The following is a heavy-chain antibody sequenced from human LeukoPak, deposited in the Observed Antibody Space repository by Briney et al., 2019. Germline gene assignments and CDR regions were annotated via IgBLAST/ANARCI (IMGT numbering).Heavy chain of an antibody. CDR1: GGSFSGYY. Sequence: SETLSLTCAVYGGSFSGYYWSWIRQPPGKGLEWIGEINHSGSTNYNPSLKSRVTISVDTSKNQFSLKLSSVTAADTAVYYCARDSVEYYDFWSGSSPHDAFDIWGQGTMVTVSS. CDR3: ARDSVEYYDFWSGSSPHDAFDI. CDR2: INHSGST. D-gene: IGHD3-3*01. V-gene: IGHV4-34*09. J-gene: IGHJ3*02.